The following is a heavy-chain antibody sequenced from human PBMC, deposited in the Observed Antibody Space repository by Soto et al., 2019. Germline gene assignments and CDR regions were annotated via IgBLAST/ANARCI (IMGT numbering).Heavy chain of an antibody. J-gene: IGHJ4*02. Sequence: GGSLRLSCAASGFTFSSYSMNWVRQAPGKGLEWVSSISSSSSYIYYADSVKGRFTISRDNAKNSLYLQMNSLRAEDTAVYYCARGLYYYDSSGYYHYWGQGTLVTSPQ. CDR3: ARGLYYYDSSGYYHY. D-gene: IGHD3-22*01. CDR1: GFTFSSYS. CDR2: ISSSSSYI. V-gene: IGHV3-21*01.